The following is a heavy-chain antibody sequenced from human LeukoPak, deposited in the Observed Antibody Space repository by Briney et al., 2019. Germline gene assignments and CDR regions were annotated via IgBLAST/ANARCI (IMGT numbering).Heavy chain of an antibody. CDR3: ARERPDSGYYIDY. D-gene: IGHD3-22*01. V-gene: IGHV3-53*01. J-gene: IGHJ4*02. CDR1: GFTVSSNY. Sequence: GGSLRLSCAASGFTVSSNYMSWVRQAPGKGLEWVSVIYSGGSTYYADSVKGLFTISRDNSKNTLYLQMNSLRAEDTAVYYCARERPDSGYYIDYWGQGTLVTVSS. CDR2: IYSGGST.